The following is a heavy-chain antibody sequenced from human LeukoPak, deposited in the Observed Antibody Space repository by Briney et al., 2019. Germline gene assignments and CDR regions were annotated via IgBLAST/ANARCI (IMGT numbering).Heavy chain of an antibody. Sequence: SETLSLTCTVYGGSISSYYWSWIRQPPGKGLEWIGYIYYSGSTNYNPSLKSRVTISVDTSRNQFSLKLSSVTAADTAVYYCARGGCSSTSCYGIRGPWGQGTLVTVSS. CDR1: GGSISSYY. V-gene: IGHV4-59*01. D-gene: IGHD2-2*01. CDR2: IYYSGST. CDR3: ARGGCSSTSCYGIRGP. J-gene: IGHJ5*02.